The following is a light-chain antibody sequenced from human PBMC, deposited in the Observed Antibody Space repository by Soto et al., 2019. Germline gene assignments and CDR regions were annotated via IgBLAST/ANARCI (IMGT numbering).Light chain of an antibody. Sequence: DIPMTQSPSTLSASVGDRVTITCRASQSISSWLAWYQQKPGKAPNLLIYKASTLQTGVPSRFRGSGSGTECTLTISSLQPDDFATDYCEQYDIYWTFGQGTKVDIK. CDR2: KAS. CDR1: QSISSW. J-gene: IGKJ1*01. V-gene: IGKV1-5*03. CDR3: EQYDIYWT.